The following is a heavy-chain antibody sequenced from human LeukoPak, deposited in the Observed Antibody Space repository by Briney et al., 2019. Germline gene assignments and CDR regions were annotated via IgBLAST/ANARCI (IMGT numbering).Heavy chain of an antibody. CDR3: ARDSERRRITIFGVAQPYFDY. J-gene: IGHJ4*02. V-gene: IGHV3-74*01. CDR1: GFTFSSNW. Sequence: SGGSLRLSCAASGFTFSSNWMHWVRQVPGKGLVWVSRINSDGSSTKYTDSVKGRFTISRDNAKNSLYLQMNSLRAEDTAVYYCARDSERRRITIFGVAQPYFDYWGQGTLVTVSS. CDR2: INSDGSST. D-gene: IGHD3-3*01.